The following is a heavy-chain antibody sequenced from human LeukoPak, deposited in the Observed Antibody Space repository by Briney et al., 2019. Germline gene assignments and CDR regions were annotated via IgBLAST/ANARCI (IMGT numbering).Heavy chain of an antibody. CDR3: ARVRSIRDY. V-gene: IGHV4-34*01. Sequence: SETLSLTCAVYGGSFSGYYWSWIRQPPGKGLEWIGEINHSGSTNYNPSLKSRVTISVDTSKNQFSLKLSSVTAADTAVYYCARVRSIRDYWGQGTLVTVSS. CDR1: GGSFSGYY. D-gene: IGHD6-6*01. CDR2: INHSGST. J-gene: IGHJ4*02.